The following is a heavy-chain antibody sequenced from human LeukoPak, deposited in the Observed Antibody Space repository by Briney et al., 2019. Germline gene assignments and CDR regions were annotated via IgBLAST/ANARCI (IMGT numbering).Heavy chain of an antibody. CDR3: ARDREYSSSGLVWFDP. CDR2: IYYSGST. Sequence: SETLFLTCTVSGGSVSGYYWSWIRQPPGKGLEWIGYIYYSGSTNYDPSLKSRVTISVDTSENQFSLKLTSVTAADTAVYYCARDREYSSSGLVWFDPWGHGILVTVSS. D-gene: IGHD6-6*01. J-gene: IGHJ5*02. V-gene: IGHV4-59*02. CDR1: GGSVSGYY.